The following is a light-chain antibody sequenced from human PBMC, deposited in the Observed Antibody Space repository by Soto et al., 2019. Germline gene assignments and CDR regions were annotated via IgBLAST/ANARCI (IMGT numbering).Light chain of an antibody. CDR2: AAS. CDR1: QNINNY. V-gene: IGKV1-39*01. J-gene: IGKJ1*01. Sequence: DIQMTQSPSSLSASVGDRVTITCRASQNINNYLNWYQQKPRKAPKVLIYAASILQSGVPSRFSGGGFGTDFTLTISSLQPEDFAAYYCQQTYSTPWTFGQGTKVEIK. CDR3: QQTYSTPWT.